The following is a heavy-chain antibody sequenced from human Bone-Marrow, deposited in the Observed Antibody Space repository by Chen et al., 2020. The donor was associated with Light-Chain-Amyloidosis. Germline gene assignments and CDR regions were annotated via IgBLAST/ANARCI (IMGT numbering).Heavy chain of an antibody. CDR1: GFTFSSHW. CDR2: IKEDGSQK. CDR3: ARDHSSGWYPYQDY. D-gene: IGHD6-13*01. J-gene: IGHJ4*02. V-gene: IGHV3-7*03. Sequence: EVQLVESGGGLVQPGGSLNLSCAASGFTFSSHWMSWVRQAPGKGLEWVANIKEDGSQKYYVDSVKGQFTISRDNAKNSLYLQMNSLRAEDTAVYYCARDHSSGWYPYQDYWGQGTLVSVSS.